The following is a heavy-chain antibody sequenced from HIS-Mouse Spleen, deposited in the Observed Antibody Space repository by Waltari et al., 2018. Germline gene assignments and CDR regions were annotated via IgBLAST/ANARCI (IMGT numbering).Heavy chain of an antibody. CDR2: IYYSGRT. J-gene: IGHJ2*01. D-gene: IGHD6-13*01. CDR3: AREIPYSSSWYDWYFDL. Sequence: QLQLQESGPGLVKPSETLSLTCTVSGGSISSSSYYWGWIRQPPGKGLEWIGSIYYSGRTYYHPSLKIRVTISVDTSKNQFSLKLSSVTAADTAVYYCAREIPYSSSWYDWYFDLWGRGTLVTVSS. V-gene: IGHV4-39*07. CDR1: GGSISSSSYY.